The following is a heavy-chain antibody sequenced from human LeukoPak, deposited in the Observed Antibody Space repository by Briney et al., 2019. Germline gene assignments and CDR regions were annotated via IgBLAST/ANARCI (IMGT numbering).Heavy chain of an antibody. D-gene: IGHD1-26*01. CDR2: INPSGGST. CDR3: ARVGGSKDLDY. V-gene: IGHV1-46*01. Sequence: ASVRVSCKASGYTFTSYYMHWVRQAPGQGLEWMGIINPSGGSTSYAQKFQGRVTMTRDMSTSTVYMELSSLRSEDTAVYYCARVGGSKDLDYWGQGTLVTVSS. J-gene: IGHJ4*02. CDR1: GYTFTSYY.